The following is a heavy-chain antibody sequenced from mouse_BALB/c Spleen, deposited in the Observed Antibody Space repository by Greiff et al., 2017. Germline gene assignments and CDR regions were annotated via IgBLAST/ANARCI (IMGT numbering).Heavy chain of an antibody. CDR2: ISSGGSYT. J-gene: IGHJ4*01. D-gene: IGHD2-3*01. Sequence: EVKLVESGGGLVKPGGSLKLSCAASGFTFSSYAMSWVRQSPEKRLEWVAEISSGGSYTYYPDTVTGRFTISRDNAKNTLYLEMSSLRSEDTAMYYCATTDGSYAMDYWGQGTSVTVSS. CDR1: GFTFSSYA. CDR3: ATTDGSYAMDY. V-gene: IGHV5-9-4*01.